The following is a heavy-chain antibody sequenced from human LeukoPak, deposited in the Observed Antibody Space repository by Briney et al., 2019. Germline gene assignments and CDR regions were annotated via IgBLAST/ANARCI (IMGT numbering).Heavy chain of an antibody. CDR3: AKEWGKYYYHSSGYSQYFDI. Sequence: GGSLRLSCAASGFTFSSYAMSWVRQAPGMGLEWVSAISGRGGSTYYADSVKGRFTISRDNSKNTLYLQMNSLRAEDTAVYYCAKEWGKYYYHSSGYSQYFDIWGQGTMVTVSS. CDR2: ISGRGGST. V-gene: IGHV3-23*01. D-gene: IGHD3-22*01. CDR1: GFTFSSYA. J-gene: IGHJ3*02.